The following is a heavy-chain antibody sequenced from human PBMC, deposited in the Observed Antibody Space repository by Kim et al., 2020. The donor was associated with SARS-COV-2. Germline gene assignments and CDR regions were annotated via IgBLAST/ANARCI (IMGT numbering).Heavy chain of an antibody. CDR3: ARDDTISLVRGVFNC. D-gene: IGHD3-10*01. CDR2: SSPSGDST. Sequence: GGSLRLSCAVSGFPFSNYAMTWVRQAPGKGLEWVSVSSPSGDSTYYADSVRGRFTISRDNSKNTLYLQMNSLRADDTAVYYCARDDTISLVRGVFNCWGQGTLVSVS. J-gene: IGHJ4*02. CDR1: GFPFSNYA. V-gene: IGHV3-23*01.